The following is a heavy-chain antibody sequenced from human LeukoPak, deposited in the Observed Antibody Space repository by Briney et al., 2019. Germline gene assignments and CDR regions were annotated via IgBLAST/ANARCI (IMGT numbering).Heavy chain of an antibody. D-gene: IGHD6-6*01. J-gene: IGHJ6*03. CDR1: GYTFTSYY. V-gene: IGHV1-46*01. Sequence: GASVKVSCKASGYTFTSYYMHWVRQAPGQGLEWMGIINPSGGSTSYAQKFQGRVTMTRDMSTSTVYMELSSLRSEDTAVYYCARSNEYSSSNVPEGEYYYYYMDVWGKGTTVTVSS. CDR3: ARSNEYSSSNVPEGEYYYYYMDV. CDR2: INPSGGST.